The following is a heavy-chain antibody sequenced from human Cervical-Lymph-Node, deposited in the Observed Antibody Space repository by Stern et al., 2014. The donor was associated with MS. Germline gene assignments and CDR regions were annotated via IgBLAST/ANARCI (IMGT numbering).Heavy chain of an antibody. D-gene: IGHD6-13*01. J-gene: IGHJ4*02. CDR3: ARGYSSSWYGGRFFNY. Sequence: ESGPGLVKPSETLSLTCTVSGGSISSYYWSWIRQPPGKGLEWIAYIYYSGHTDYNPSLQGRVTLSVDTSKNQISLRLSSVTAADTAVYYCARGYSSSWYGGRFFNYWGQGTLVTVSS. CDR1: GGSISSYY. CDR2: IYYSGHT. V-gene: IGHV4-59*01.